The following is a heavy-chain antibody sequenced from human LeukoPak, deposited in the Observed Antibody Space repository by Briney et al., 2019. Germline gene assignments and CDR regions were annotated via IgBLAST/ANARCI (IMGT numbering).Heavy chain of an antibody. J-gene: IGHJ4*02. D-gene: IGHD6-13*01. CDR3: ARLVGYGQVDY. Sequence: SQTLSLTCAISGDSVSSNSASWNWIRQSPSIGLEWLGKTYYRSKWYNEYAESVKSRITINPDTSKNQLSLQLNSVTPEDTAVYYCARLVGYGQVDYWGQGTLVIVSS. V-gene: IGHV6-1*01. CDR2: TYYRSKWYN. CDR1: GDSVSSNSAS.